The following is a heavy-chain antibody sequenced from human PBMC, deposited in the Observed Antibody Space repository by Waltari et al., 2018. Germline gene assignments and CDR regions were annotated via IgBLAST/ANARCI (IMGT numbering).Heavy chain of an antibody. CDR1: GLTFRSYW. CDR3: ARGNWAPFDY. Sequence: EVQLVEYGGGVVQPGGSLRLSCAASGLTFRSYWMTWVRQAPGKGLEWVAIIKQDGSEKHYVDSVKGRFTISRDNAKNSLYLQMNSLRVEDTAIYYCARGNWAPFDYWGQGTLVTVSS. V-gene: IGHV3-7*01. D-gene: IGHD7-27*01. J-gene: IGHJ4*02. CDR2: IKQDGSEK.